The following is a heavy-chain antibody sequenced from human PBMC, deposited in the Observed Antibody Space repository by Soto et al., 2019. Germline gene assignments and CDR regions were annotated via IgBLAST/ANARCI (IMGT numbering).Heavy chain of an antibody. CDR1: GFAFSSYA. V-gene: IGHV3-23*01. D-gene: IGHD3-16*02. CDR3: AKDRGFIGSFDY. J-gene: IGHJ4*02. CDR2: ISGSTSGT. Sequence: GGSLRLSCAASGFAFSSYAMSWVRQAPGKGLEWVSSISGSTSGTYYADAVKGRFTISRDNSNNTLYLQMNSLRAEDTAVYYCAKDRGFIGSFDYWGQGALVTVSS.